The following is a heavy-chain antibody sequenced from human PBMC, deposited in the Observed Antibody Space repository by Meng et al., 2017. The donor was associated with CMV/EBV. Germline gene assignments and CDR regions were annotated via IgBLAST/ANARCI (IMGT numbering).Heavy chain of an antibody. D-gene: IGHD2-2*01. CDR3: ARDRRYCSSTSCYQPPYYYYYGMDV. J-gene: IGHJ6*02. CDR1: GYTFTSYY. V-gene: IGHV1-46*01. CDR2: INPSGGST. Sequence: SVKVSCKASGYTFTSYYMHWVRQTPGQGLEWMGIINPSGGSTSYAQKFQGRVTMTRDTATSTVYMELSSLRSEDTAVCYCARDRRYCSSTSCYQPPYYYYYGMDVWGQGTTVTVSS.